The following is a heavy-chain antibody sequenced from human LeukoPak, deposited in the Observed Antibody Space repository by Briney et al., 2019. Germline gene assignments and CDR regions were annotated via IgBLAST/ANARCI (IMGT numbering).Heavy chain of an antibody. Sequence: KASETLSLTCTVSGGSISSSSYYWGWIRQPPGKGLEWIGSIYYSGSTYYNPSLKSRVTISVDTSKNQFSLKLSSVTAADTAVYYCARTLRFLEWLSGRGDYWGRGTLVTVSS. CDR1: GGSISSSSYY. CDR3: ARTLRFLEWLSGRGDY. J-gene: IGHJ4*02. V-gene: IGHV4-39*07. CDR2: IYYSGST. D-gene: IGHD3-3*01.